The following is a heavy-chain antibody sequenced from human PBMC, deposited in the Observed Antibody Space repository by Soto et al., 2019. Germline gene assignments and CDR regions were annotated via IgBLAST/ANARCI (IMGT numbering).Heavy chain of an antibody. CDR2: TYYRSKWYN. V-gene: IGHV6-1*01. CDR3: ARSPGTAGMGVGGMDV. D-gene: IGHD3-10*01. Sequence: SQTLSLTCAISGDSVSSNSAAWNWIRQSPSRGLEWLGRTYYRSKWYNDYAVSVKSRITINPDTSKNQFSLQLNSVTPEDTAVYYCARSPGTAGMGVGGMDVWGQGTTVTVSS. J-gene: IGHJ6*02. CDR1: GDSVSSNSAA.